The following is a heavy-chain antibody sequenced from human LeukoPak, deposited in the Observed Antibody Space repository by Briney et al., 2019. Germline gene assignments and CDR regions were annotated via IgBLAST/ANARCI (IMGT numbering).Heavy chain of an antibody. CDR1: GFMFSDEY. Sequence: GGSLRLSCAASGFMFSDEYMSWIRQAPGKGLEWVSYISNSGDFIAYADSVKGRFTISRDNAKNSLFLQMNSLRAEDTAVYYCARARGTGPGAHFDYWGQGTLVIISS. V-gene: IGHV3-11*01. D-gene: IGHD3-10*01. CDR2: ISNSGDFI. J-gene: IGHJ4*02. CDR3: ARARGTGPGAHFDY.